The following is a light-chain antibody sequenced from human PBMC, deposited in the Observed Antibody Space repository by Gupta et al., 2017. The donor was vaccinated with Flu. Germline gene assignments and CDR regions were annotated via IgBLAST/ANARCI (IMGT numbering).Light chain of an antibody. CDR1: SGITVGTYR. Sequence: QAVLPQPSSPSASPCASASLTCTLRSGITVGTYRIYWYQQKPVSPPQYLLRYKSDSDKQQGSGVPSRFSGFKDASANAGILXIXRLQSEXEADYSCMIWSSRAWVFGGGTKLTVL. V-gene: IGLV5-45*02. CDR3: MIWSSRAWV. CDR2: YKSDSDK. J-gene: IGLJ3*02.